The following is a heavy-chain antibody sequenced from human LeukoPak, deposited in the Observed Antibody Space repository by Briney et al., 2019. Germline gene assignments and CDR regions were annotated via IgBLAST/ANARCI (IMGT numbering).Heavy chain of an antibody. D-gene: IGHD3-3*01. CDR3: ASPSKYYDSWSGYSYYYYYMDV. J-gene: IGHJ6*03. CDR1: GGSISSSSYY. Sequence: SETLSLTCTVSGGSISSSSYYWGWIRQPPGKGLEWIGSIYYSESTYYNPSLKSRVTIYVDPSKSQFSLKLRSVTAADTAVYYCASPSKYYDSWSGYSYYYYYMDVWGKGTTVTVSS. CDR2: IYYSEST. V-gene: IGHV4-39*01.